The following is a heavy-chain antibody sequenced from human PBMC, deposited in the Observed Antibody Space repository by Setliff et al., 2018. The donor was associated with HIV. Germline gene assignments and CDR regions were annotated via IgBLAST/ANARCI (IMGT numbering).Heavy chain of an antibody. Sequence: GASVKVSCKVSGYKLTDLSMHWVRQAPGKGLEWMGGFDPEHGETMYAQNFQDRLTMTEATSTDTAYMELSSLRSDDTAVYFCARGALLAVFDFDHWGHGTLVTVSS. CDR1: GYKLTDLS. CDR2: FDPEHGET. CDR3: ARGALLAVFDFDH. D-gene: IGHD3-3*02. V-gene: IGHV1-24*01. J-gene: IGHJ4*01.